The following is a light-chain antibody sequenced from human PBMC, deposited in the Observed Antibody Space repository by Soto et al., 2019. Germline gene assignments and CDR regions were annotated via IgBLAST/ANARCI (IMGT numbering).Light chain of an antibody. V-gene: IGLV1-40*01. J-gene: IGLJ1*01. CDR3: QSYDASRRGSGV. CDR1: GSNFGAGFD. CDR2: GNR. Sequence: QSVLTQPPSVSGAPGQRVTISCTGSGSNFGAGFDVHWYQQLPGTAPKLIIYGNRSRPSGVPDRFSGSKSGTSASLAITGLQPEDEADYYCQSYDASRRGSGVFGTGTKLTVL.